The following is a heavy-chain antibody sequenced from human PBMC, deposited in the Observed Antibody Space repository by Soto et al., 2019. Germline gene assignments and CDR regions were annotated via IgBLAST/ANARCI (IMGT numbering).Heavy chain of an antibody. Sequence: PGGSLRLSCAASGFTFSSYSMNWVRQAPGKGLEWVSSISSSSSYIYYANSVKGRFTISRDNAKNSLYLQMNSLRAEDTAVYYCASAPRYYYDSSGYYYPDAFDIWGQGTMVTVSS. CDR3: ASAPRYYYDSSGYYYPDAFDI. D-gene: IGHD3-22*01. J-gene: IGHJ3*02. CDR2: ISSSSSYI. V-gene: IGHV3-21*01. CDR1: GFTFSSYS.